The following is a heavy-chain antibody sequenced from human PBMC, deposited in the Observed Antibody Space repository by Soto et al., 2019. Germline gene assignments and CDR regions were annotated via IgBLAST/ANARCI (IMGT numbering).Heavy chain of an antibody. CDR2: INHSGST. Sequence: SETLSLTCAVYGGSFSGYYWSWIRQPPGKGLEWIGEINHSGSTNYNPSLKSRVTISVDTSKNQFSLKMSSVTAADTAVYYCARDFNRGAFDIWGQGTMVTVSS. D-gene: IGHD3-10*01. V-gene: IGHV4-34*01. J-gene: IGHJ3*02. CDR3: ARDFNRGAFDI. CDR1: GGSFSGYY.